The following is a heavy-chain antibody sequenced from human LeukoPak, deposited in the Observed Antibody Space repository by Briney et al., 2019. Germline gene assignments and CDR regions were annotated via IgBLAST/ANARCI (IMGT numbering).Heavy chain of an antibody. V-gene: IGHV4-59*08. CDR3: ARRGIAAAGSGGGFALDI. CDR2: IYYSGST. D-gene: IGHD6-13*01. J-gene: IGHJ3*02. Sequence: SETLSLTCTVSGGSISSYYWSWIRQPPGKGLEWIGYIYYSGSTNYNPSLKSRVTISVDTSKNQFSLKLSSVTAADTAVYYCARRGIAAAGSGGGFALDIWGQGTMVTVSS. CDR1: GGSISSYY.